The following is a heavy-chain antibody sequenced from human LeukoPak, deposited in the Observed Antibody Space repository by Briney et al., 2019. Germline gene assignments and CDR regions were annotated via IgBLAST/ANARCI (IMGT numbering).Heavy chain of an antibody. CDR2: INHSGST. V-gene: IGHV4-34*01. D-gene: IGHD3-9*01. Sequence: SETLSLTCAVYGGSFSGYYWSWIRQPPGKGLEWIGEINHSGSTNYNPSLKSRVTISVDTSKNQFSLKLSSVTAADTAVYYCAREPDILTGYYSWFDPWGQGTLVTVSS. CDR3: AREPDILTGYYSWFDP. J-gene: IGHJ5*02. CDR1: GGSFSGYY.